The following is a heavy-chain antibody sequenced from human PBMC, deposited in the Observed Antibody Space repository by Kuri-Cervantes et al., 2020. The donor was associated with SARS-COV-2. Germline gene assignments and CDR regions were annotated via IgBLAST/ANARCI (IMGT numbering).Heavy chain of an antibody. CDR2: ISGSGGST. J-gene: IGHJ4*02. D-gene: IGHD4-17*01. CDR1: GFTFGDYA. V-gene: IGHV3-23*01. Sequence: GGSLRLSCTASGFTFGDYAMSWVRQAPGKGLEWVSAISGSGGSTYYADSVKGRFTISRDNSKNTLYLQMNSLRAEDTAVYYCAASALNYGDSYYFDYWGQGTLVTVSS. CDR3: AASALNYGDSYYFDY.